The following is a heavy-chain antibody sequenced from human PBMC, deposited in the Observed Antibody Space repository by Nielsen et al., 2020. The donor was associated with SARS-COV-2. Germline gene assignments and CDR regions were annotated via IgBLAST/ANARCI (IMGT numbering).Heavy chain of an antibody. CDR2: IYYSGST. J-gene: IGHJ5*02. CDR1: GGSFSGYY. CDR3: ARAGVRGGWFDP. Sequence: SETLSLTCAVYGGSFSGYYWGWTRQPPGKGLEWIGSIYYSGSTYYNPSLKSRVTISVDTSKNQFSLKLSSVTAADTAVYYCARAGVRGGWFDPWGQGTLVTVSS. V-gene: IGHV4-34*01. D-gene: IGHD7-27*01.